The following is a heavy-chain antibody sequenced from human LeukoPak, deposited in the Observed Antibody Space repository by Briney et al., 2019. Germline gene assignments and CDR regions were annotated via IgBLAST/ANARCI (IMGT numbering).Heavy chain of an antibody. Sequence: GGPLRLSCAASGFTFSSYAMSWVRQAPGKGLEWVSAISVSGGSTYYADSVKGRFTISRDSSKNTLYLQMNSLRAEDTAVYSCAKDLSSGSYPDAFDIWGQGTMVTVSS. D-gene: IGHD1-26*01. CDR1: GFTFSSYA. CDR3: AKDLSSGSYPDAFDI. CDR2: ISVSGGST. J-gene: IGHJ3*02. V-gene: IGHV3-23*01.